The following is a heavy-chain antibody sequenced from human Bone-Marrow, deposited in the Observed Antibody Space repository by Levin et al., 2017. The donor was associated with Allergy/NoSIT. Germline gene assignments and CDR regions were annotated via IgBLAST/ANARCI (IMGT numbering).Heavy chain of an antibody. Sequence: PSETLSLTCAASGFLVRSYGMSWVRQAPGKGLEWVSGIGAGGTTTYFAGSVKGRFTISRDNAKNTVYLQMDNLRAEDTAIYYCAQRDGTSWSAFTYWGQGTLVTVSS. CDR3: AQRDGTSWSAFTY. CDR2: IGAGGTTT. D-gene: IGHD6-13*01. V-gene: IGHV3-23*01. J-gene: IGHJ4*02. CDR1: GFLVRSYG.